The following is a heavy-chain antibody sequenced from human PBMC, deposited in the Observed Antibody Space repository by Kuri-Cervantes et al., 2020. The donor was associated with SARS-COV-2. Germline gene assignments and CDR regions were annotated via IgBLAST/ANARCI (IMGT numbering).Heavy chain of an antibody. J-gene: IGHJ4*02. CDR1: GFTFSSYG. D-gene: IGHD6-13*01. Sequence: GGSLRLSCAASGFTFSSYGMHWARQAPGKGLEWVAFIRYDGSNKYYAGSVKGRFTISRDNSKNTLYLQMNSLRAEDTAVYYCAGLYSSSWSYDYWGQGTLVTVSS. CDR3: AGLYSSSWSYDY. V-gene: IGHV3-30*02. CDR2: IRYDGSNK.